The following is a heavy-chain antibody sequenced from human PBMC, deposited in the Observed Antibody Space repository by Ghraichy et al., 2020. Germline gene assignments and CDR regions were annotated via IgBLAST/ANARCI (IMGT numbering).Heavy chain of an antibody. J-gene: IGHJ5*02. D-gene: IGHD2-2*01. Sequence: SQTLSLTCTFSGGSISSYYWSWIRQPPGKGLEWIGYIYYSGSTSYNPSLKSRVTISVDTSKNQFSLKLSSVTAVDTAVYFCARDNQCSGTSCSTGRWFDPWGQGTLVTVSS. CDR2: IYYSGST. CDR1: GGSISSYY. CDR3: ARDNQCSGTSCSTGRWFDP. V-gene: IGHV4-59*12.